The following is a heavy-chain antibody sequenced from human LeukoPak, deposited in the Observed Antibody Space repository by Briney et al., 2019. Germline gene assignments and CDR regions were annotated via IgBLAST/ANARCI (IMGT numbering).Heavy chain of an antibody. Sequence: HGASLKISCKSSGYSFTSYWISWVRQMPGKGLEWMGRIDPSDSYTNYSPSFQGHVTISADKSISTAYLQWSSLKASDTAMFYCARPSVDGSGSYPYWGQGTLVTVSS. CDR1: GYSFTSYW. V-gene: IGHV5-10-1*01. D-gene: IGHD3-10*01. CDR3: ARPSVDGSGSYPY. CDR2: IDPSDSYT. J-gene: IGHJ4*02.